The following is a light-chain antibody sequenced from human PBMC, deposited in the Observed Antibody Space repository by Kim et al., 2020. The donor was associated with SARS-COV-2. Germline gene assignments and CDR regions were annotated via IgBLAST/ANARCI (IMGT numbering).Light chain of an antibody. J-gene: IGKJ4*01. Sequence: ATIGGRVTVTCRASQDIGTYLAWYQQKPGEAPNLLIYAAATLQRGVPSRFSGSGSGTDFALTISCLQSEDFAAYCCQQYYNNPFTFGGGTKVDIK. CDR2: AAA. CDR3: QQYYNNPFT. V-gene: IGKV1-8*01. CDR1: QDIGTY.